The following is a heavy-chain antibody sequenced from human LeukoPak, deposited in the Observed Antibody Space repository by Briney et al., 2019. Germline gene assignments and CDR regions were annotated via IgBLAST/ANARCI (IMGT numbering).Heavy chain of an antibody. CDR3: ARDGSVTMSHGAVV. Sequence: GGSLRLSWGASGFSFSDHYIGWIRQAPGRGLEWISYISGSGRYINYADSVKGRFTISRDNAKNSVYLQMNSLRAEDTAVYYSARDGSVTMSHGAVVWGPGSTVTVSS. J-gene: IGHJ6*01. CDR1: GFSFSDHY. V-gene: IGHV3-11*05. D-gene: IGHD4-17*01. CDR2: ISGSGRYI.